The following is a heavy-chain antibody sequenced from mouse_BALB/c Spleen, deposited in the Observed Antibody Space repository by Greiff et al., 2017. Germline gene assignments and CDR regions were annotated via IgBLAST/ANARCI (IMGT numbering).Heavy chain of an antibody. V-gene: IGHV1-4*02. D-gene: IGHD1-1*02. J-gene: IGHJ4*01. CDR2: INPSSGYT. CDR1: GYTFTSYT. Sequence: VQLQQSAAELARPGASVKMSCKASGYTFTSYTMHWVKQRPGQGLEWIGYINPSSGYTEYNQKFKDKTTLTADKSSSTAYMQLSSLTSEDSAVYYCARGGGNPPYAMDYWGQGTSGTVSS. CDR3: ARGGGNPPYAMDY.